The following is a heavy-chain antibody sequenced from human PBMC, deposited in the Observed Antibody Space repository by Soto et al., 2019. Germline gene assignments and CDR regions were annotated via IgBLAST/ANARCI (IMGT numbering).Heavy chain of an antibody. CDR1: GFTFDDYA. CDR2: ISGDGGST. V-gene: IGHV3-43*02. Sequence: GGSLRLSCAASGFTFDDYAMHWVRQAPGKGLEWVSLISGDGGSTYYADSVKGRFTISRDNSKNSLYLQMNSLRTEDTAVYYCAKDTAGTAISSSWSNWFDPWGQGTLVTVSS. CDR3: AKDTAGTAISSSWSNWFDP. D-gene: IGHD6-13*01. J-gene: IGHJ5*02.